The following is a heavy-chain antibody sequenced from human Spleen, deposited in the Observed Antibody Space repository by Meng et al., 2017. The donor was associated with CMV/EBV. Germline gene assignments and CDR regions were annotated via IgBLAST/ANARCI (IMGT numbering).Heavy chain of an antibody. Sequence: AVKVSCKASGYTFTDYYVHWVRQAPGQGLEWMGGIIPIFGTANYAQKFQGRVTITTDESTSTAYMELSSLRSEDTAVYYCASAAITNYGMDVWGQGTTVTVSS. J-gene: IGHJ6*02. V-gene: IGHV1-69*05. CDR1: GYTFTDYY. D-gene: IGHD3-10*01. CDR3: ASAAITNYGMDV. CDR2: IIPIFGTA.